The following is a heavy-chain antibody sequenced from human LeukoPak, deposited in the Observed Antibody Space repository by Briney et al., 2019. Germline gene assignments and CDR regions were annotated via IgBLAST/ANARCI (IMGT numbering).Heavy chain of an antibody. D-gene: IGHD5-18*01. Sequence: GGFLRLSCAASGFTFSSYSMNWVRQAPGKGLEWVSSISSSSSYIYYADSVKDRFTISRDNAKNSLYLQMNSLRAEDTAVYYCARDKDTAMVNPWGQGTLVTVSS. CDR2: ISSSSSYI. J-gene: IGHJ5*02. V-gene: IGHV3-21*01. CDR3: ARDKDTAMVNP. CDR1: GFTFSSYS.